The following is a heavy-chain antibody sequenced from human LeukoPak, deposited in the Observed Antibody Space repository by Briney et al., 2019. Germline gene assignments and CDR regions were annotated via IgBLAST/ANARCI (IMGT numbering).Heavy chain of an antibody. CDR3: ARDSGAAADPFDY. CDR1: GFTFSTYW. J-gene: IGHJ4*02. CDR2: INGGGSST. Sequence: PGGSLRLSCAASGFTFSTYWMHWVRQVPGKGLVWVSRINGGGSSTSYADSVKGRFTISRDNAKNTLYLQMNSLRAEDTDVYYCARDSGAAADPFDYWGQGTLVTVSS. D-gene: IGHD6-25*01. V-gene: IGHV3-74*01.